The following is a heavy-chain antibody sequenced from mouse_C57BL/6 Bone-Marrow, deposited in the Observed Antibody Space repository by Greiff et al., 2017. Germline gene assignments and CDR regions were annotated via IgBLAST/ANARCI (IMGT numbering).Heavy chain of an antibody. CDR1: GYTFTSYW. Sequence: QVQLKESGAELVRPGSSVKLSCKASGYTFTSYWMHWVKQRPIQGLEWIGNIDPSDSETHYNQKFKDKATLTVDKSSSTAYMQLSSLTSEDSAVYYCARRGVASWYFDVWGTGTTVTVSS. CDR2: IDPSDSET. J-gene: IGHJ1*03. V-gene: IGHV1-52*01. CDR3: ARRGVASWYFDV.